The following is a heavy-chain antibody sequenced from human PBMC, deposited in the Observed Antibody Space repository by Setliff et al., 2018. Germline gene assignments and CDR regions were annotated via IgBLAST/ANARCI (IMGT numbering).Heavy chain of an antibody. CDR3: AKGGGGNYDSSAIGYYYYYYYMDV. CDR2: IKQDGSDK. V-gene: IGHV3-7*03. J-gene: IGHJ6*03. Sequence: GGSLRLSCAASGFTFSSYWMSWVRQAPGKGLEWVANIKQDGSDKHYVGSVKGRFTISRDNAKNSLYLQMDSLRAEDTAVYYCAKGGGGNYDSSAIGYYYYYYYMDVWGKGTTVTVSS. CDR1: GFTFSSYW. D-gene: IGHD3-22*01.